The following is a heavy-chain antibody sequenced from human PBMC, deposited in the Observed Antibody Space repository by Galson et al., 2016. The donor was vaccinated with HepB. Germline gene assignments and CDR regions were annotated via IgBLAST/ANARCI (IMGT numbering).Heavy chain of an antibody. D-gene: IGHD3-9*01. CDR3: ARDRRGNYDILTGHYNVGFFDY. CDR1: GFTFSSYS. V-gene: IGHV3-48*01. J-gene: IGHJ4*02. CDR2: ISVSSSTI. Sequence: SLRLSCAASGFTFSSYSMNWVRQAPGKGLEWVSYISVSSSTIYYADSVKGRFTISRDNAKNSLYLQMNSLRAEDTAVYYCARDRRGNYDILTGHYNVGFFDYWGQGTLVTVSS.